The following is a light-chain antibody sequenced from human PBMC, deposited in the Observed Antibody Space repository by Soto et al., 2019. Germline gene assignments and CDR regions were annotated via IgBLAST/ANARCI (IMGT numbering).Light chain of an antibody. CDR3: EQYNSYSQT. CDR2: KAS. J-gene: IGKJ1*01. V-gene: IGKV1-5*03. CDR1: QSISSW. Sequence: DLRVAGCPSTLAAAGGDRVRITCRASQSISSWLAWYQQKPGKAPKLLIYKASSLESGVPSRFSGSGSGTEFTLTISSLQPDDFATHYCEQYNSYSQTFGQGTKVDIK.